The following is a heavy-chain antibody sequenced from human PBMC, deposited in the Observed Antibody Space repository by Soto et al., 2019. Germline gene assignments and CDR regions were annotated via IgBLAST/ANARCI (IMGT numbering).Heavy chain of an antibody. Sequence: GGSLRLSCAASGFTFSGSAMHWVRQASGKGLEWVGRIRSKANSYATAYAASVKGRFTISRDDSKNTAYLQMNSLKTEDTAVYYCTRRASSGWYWADAFDIWGQGTMVTVSS. D-gene: IGHD6-19*01. CDR3: TRRASSGWYWADAFDI. J-gene: IGHJ3*02. V-gene: IGHV3-73*01. CDR1: GFTFSGSA. CDR2: IRSKANSYAT.